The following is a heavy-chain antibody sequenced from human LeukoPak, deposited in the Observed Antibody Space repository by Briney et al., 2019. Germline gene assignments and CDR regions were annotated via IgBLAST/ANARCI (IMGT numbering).Heavy chain of an antibody. J-gene: IGHJ6*02. CDR1: GFTVSSNY. Sequence: GGSLRLSCAASGFTVSSNYMSWVRQAPGKGLEWVSVIYSGGSTYYADSVKGRFTISRDNSKNTLYLQMNSLRAEDTAVYYCANYIVGATDYYYGMDVWGQGTTVTVSS. V-gene: IGHV3-53*05. CDR2: IYSGGST. CDR3: ANYIVGATDYYYGMDV. D-gene: IGHD1-26*01.